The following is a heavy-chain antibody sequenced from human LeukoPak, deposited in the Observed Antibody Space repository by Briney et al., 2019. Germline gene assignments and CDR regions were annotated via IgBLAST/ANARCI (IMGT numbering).Heavy chain of an antibody. J-gene: IGHJ6*03. CDR3: ARDGRLRFLEWDYYYMDV. CDR2: IIPIFGTA. V-gene: IGHV1-69*05. Sequence: SVKVSCKASGGTFSSYAISWVRQAPGQGLEWMGGIIPIFGTANYAQKFQGRVTITTDESTSTAYMELSSQRSEDTAVYYCARDGRLRFLEWDYYYMDVWGKGTTVTVSS. CDR1: GGTFSSYA. D-gene: IGHD3-3*01.